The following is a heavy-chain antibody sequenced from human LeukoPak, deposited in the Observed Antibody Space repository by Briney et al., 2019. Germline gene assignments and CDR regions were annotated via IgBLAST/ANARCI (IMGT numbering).Heavy chain of an antibody. CDR3: ASTSGANWNYPYYFDY. V-gene: IGHV4-34*01. CDR1: GGSFSGYY. CDR2: INHSGST. Sequence: SGTLSLTCAVYGGSFSGYYWSWIRQPPGKGLEWIGEINHSGSTNYNPSLKSRVTISVDTSKNQFSLKLSSVTAADTAVYYCASTSGANWNYPYYFDYWGQGTLVTVSS. D-gene: IGHD1-7*01. J-gene: IGHJ4*02.